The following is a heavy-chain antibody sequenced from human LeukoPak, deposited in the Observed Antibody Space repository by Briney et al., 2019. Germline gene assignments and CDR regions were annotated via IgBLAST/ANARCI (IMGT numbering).Heavy chain of an antibody. CDR3: ARATPGYSSGWYEGPEAFDI. J-gene: IGHJ3*02. V-gene: IGHV4-38-2*02. Sequence: SETLSLTCTVSGYSISSGCYWGWIRQPPGKGLEWIGSIYHSGSTYYNPSLKSRVTISVDTSKNQFSLKLSSVTAADTAVYYCARATPGYSSGWYEGPEAFDIWGQGTVVTVSS. CDR2: IYHSGST. D-gene: IGHD6-19*01. CDR1: GYSISSGCY.